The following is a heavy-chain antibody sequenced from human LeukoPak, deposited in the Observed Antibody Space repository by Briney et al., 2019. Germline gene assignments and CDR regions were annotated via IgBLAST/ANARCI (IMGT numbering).Heavy chain of an antibody. Sequence: SETLSLTCAAYGGSFSGYYWSWIRQPPGKGLEWVGDINHSGSTNYNPSLKSRRTISVDTSKNQFSLKLSSVTAAHTAVYYCASLRRSYDMLTGYYYYYYMDVWGKGTTVTISS. CDR1: GGSFSGYY. CDR3: ASLRRSYDMLTGYYYYYYMDV. V-gene: IGHV4-34*01. J-gene: IGHJ6*03. CDR2: INHSGST. D-gene: IGHD3-9*01.